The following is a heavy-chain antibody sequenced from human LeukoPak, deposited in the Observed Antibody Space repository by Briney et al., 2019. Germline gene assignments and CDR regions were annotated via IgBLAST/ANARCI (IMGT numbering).Heavy chain of an antibody. J-gene: IGHJ5*01. CDR1: DYSISSGYY. D-gene: IGHD2-15*01. CDR2: IYHGGNT. V-gene: IGHV4-38-2*01. Sequence: PSETLSLTCAVSDYSISSGYYWGWIRQPPGKGLEWIGNIYHGGNTYYNPSPKSRVTLSVDTSKNQFSLRLTSVTAADTAVYYCARLSGIYCDRGSCFNCFDSWGQGTLVTVSS. CDR3: ARLSGIYCDRGSCFNCFDS.